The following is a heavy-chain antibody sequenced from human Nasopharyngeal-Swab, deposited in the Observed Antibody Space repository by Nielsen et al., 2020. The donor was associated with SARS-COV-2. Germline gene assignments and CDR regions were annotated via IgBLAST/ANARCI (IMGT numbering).Heavy chain of an antibody. D-gene: IGHD7-27*01. CDR3: ARGLSGIVPSPILGLGPYYYYYYMDV. CDR1: GGSFSADY. CDR2: INHSGST. V-gene: IGHV4-34*01. J-gene: IGHJ6*03. Sequence: SQTLSLTCAVYGGSFSADYWGWILQPPGRGLEWIGEINHSGSTNYNPSLKSRVTISVDPSKNQFSLRLSSVTAADTAVYYCARGLSGIVPSPILGLGPYYYYYYMDVWGKGTTVTVSS.